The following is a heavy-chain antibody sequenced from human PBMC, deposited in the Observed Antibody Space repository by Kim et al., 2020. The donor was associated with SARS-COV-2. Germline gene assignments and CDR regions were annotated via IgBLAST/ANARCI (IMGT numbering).Heavy chain of an antibody. J-gene: IGHJ4*02. Sequence: DSEKGRFTISRDESKNTLYLQMNSLRAEDTAVYYCAKTSNYYGAGSSTDYWGQGTLVTVSS. V-gene: IGHV3-23*01. D-gene: IGHD3-10*01. CDR3: AKTSNYYGAGSSTDY.